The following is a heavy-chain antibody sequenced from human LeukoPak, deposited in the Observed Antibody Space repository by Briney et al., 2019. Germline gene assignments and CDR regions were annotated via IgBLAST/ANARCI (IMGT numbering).Heavy chain of an antibody. CDR2: IYNGGST. CDR3: ARRGYGDYDPFDY. D-gene: IGHD4-17*01. Sequence: PGGSLRLSCTVSGFTVSTNSMTWVRQAPGKGLEWLSLIYNGGSTYYADSVKGRFSISRDNSKNILYLQMNSLRAEDTAVYYCARRGYGDYDPFDYWGQGALVTVSS. J-gene: IGHJ4*02. CDR1: GFTVSTNS. V-gene: IGHV3-66*04.